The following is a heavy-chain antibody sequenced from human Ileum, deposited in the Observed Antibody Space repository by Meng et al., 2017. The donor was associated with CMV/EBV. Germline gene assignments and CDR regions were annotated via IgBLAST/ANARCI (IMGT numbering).Heavy chain of an antibody. Sequence: ASVKVSCKTSGYTFTDYFYHWVRQAPGQGLEWMGWINPNSGGTNYAQKFQGRVTMTRDTSISTAYMELSRLRSDDTAVYYCARDGRSGYYAGQNWFDPWGQGTLVTVSS. D-gene: IGHD3-3*01. CDR1: GYTFTDYF. CDR2: INPNSGGT. V-gene: IGHV1-2*02. J-gene: IGHJ5*02. CDR3: ARDGRSGYYAGQNWFDP.